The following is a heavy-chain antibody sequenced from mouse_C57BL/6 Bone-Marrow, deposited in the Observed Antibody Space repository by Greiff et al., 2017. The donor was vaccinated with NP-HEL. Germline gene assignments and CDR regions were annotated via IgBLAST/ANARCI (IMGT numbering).Heavy chain of an antibody. CDR3: ARDPLGTDY. J-gene: IGHJ2*01. CDR2: ISDGGSYT. CDR1: GFTFSSYA. V-gene: IGHV5-4*01. D-gene: IGHD4-1*01. Sequence: EVKLVESGGGLVKPGGSLKLSCAASGFTFSSYAMSWVRQTPEKRLEWVATISDGGSYTYYPDNVKGRFTISRDNAKNNLYLQMSHLKSEDTAMYYCARDPLGTDYWGQGTTLTVSS.